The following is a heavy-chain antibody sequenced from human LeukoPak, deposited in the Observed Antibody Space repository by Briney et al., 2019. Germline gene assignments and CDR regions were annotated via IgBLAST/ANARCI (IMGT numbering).Heavy chain of an antibody. J-gene: IGHJ4*02. CDR3: AKGNPFHDY. CDR2: VYTSGST. V-gene: IGHV4-39*07. Sequence: PSETLSLTCTVSGGSISSNNYYWGWIRQPPGKGLEWIGNVYTSGSTYYSPSLKSRVITSLDTSKNKFSLTLSSVTAADTAVYYCAKGNPFHDYWGQGTLVTVSS. D-gene: IGHD3-3*01. CDR1: GGSISSNNYY.